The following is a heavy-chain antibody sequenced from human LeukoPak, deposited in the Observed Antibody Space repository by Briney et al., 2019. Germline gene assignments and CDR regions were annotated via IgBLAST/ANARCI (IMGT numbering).Heavy chain of an antibody. CDR3: ARTYYDILTASYTFDY. CDR2: IYHSGST. J-gene: IGHJ4*02. CDR1: GGSISSTY. D-gene: IGHD3-9*01. V-gene: IGHV4-59*01. Sequence: SETLSLTCTISGGSISSTYWSWVRQPPGKGLEWIGYIYHSGSTNYNPSLKSRLTISVDTSKHQFSLKLSSVTAADTAVYYCARTYYDILTASYTFDYWGQGNLVTVSS.